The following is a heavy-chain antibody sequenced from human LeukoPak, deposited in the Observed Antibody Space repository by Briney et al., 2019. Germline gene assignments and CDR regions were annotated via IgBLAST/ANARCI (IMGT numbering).Heavy chain of an antibody. CDR1: GYTFTSHY. Sequence: ASLKVSCKASGYTFTSHYLHWVRQAPGQGLEWMGIINPSGGSTRYAQKFQGRVTITRDTSTSTVYMELSSLRSEDTAVYYCARDRGKREDAIPPWSVPDYWGQGSLVTVSS. CDR2: INPSGGST. CDR3: ARDRGKREDAIPPWSVPDY. V-gene: IGHV1-46*01. J-gene: IGHJ4*02. D-gene: IGHD2-8*01.